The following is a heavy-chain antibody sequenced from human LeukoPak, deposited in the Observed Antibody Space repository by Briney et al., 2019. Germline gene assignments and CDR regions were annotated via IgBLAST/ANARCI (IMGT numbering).Heavy chain of an antibody. CDR3: AKSKVNYGSGSYYNVPDI. Sequence: GGSLRLSCAASGFTFSSYAMSWVRQAPGKGLEWVSAISGSGGSTYYADSVKGRFTISRDNSKNTLYLQMNSLRAEDTAVYYCAKSKVNYGSGSYYNVPDIWGQGTMVTVSS. V-gene: IGHV3-23*01. J-gene: IGHJ3*02. CDR2: ISGSGGST. CDR1: GFTFSSYA. D-gene: IGHD3-10*01.